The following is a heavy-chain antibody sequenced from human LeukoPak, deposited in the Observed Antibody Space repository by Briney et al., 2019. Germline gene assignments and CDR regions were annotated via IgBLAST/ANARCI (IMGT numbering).Heavy chain of an antibody. D-gene: IGHD6-13*01. CDR3: ARGLGSSWQRSFDY. Sequence: VASVKVSCKASGYTFSTNAISWVRQAPGQGLEWMGWISPYNGNTNYAQKPQGRVTLTTDTSTSTAYLELRSLRSDDTAVYYCARGLGSSWQRSFDYWGQGTLVTVSS. J-gene: IGHJ4*02. CDR1: GYTFSTNA. CDR2: ISPYNGNT. V-gene: IGHV1-18*01.